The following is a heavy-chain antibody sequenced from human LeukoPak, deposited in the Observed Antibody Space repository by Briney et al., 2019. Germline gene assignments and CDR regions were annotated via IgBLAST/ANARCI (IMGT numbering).Heavy chain of an antibody. D-gene: IGHD2-21*02. J-gene: IGHJ4*02. CDR3: ARGGGDVPIDY. CDR1: GSTFSTYS. CDR2: ISSRSYI. V-gene: IGHV3-21*01. Sequence: GGSLRLSCAASGSTFSTYSMNWVRQAPGKGLEWVSSISSRSYIYYADSVKGRFIISRDNAKNSLYLQMNSLRAEDTALYYCARGGGDVPIDYWGQGTLVTVSS.